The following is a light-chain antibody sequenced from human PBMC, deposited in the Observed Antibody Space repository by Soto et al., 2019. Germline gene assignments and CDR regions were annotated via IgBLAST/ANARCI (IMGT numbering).Light chain of an antibody. CDR1: SSDIAAYDS. V-gene: IGLV2-14*01. Sequence: QSVLTQPASVSGSLGQSITISCSGTSSDIAAYDSVSWYQQHPGRAPKLIIFEVNNWPSGVSSRFSGSKSGNTASLTISGLQAEDEADYYCSSHTSVSALHVFGTGTKLTVL. CDR2: EVN. CDR3: SSHTSVSALHV. J-gene: IGLJ1*01.